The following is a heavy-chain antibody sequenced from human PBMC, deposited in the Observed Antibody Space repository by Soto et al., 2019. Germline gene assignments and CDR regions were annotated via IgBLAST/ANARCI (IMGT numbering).Heavy chain of an antibody. D-gene: IGHD5-12*01. CDR2: IDHLENT. CDR3: ARGGGNDPFDS. V-gene: IGHV4-30-2*06. CDR1: GGSITHGGFS. Sequence: QLRLQESGSGVVRTSETLSLTCTVSGGSITHGGFSWSWIRQSPGKGLEWIGYIDHLENTYFHPTFKSRLTMSIDRSKNQFSLNLSSVTAADRAVYYCARGGGNDPFDSWGQGVLVSVSS. J-gene: IGHJ4*02.